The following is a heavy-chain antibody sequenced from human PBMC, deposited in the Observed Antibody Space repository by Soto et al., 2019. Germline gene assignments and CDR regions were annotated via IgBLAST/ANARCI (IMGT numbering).Heavy chain of an antibody. CDR3: ARGQSYYDYIWGSPKYFQH. V-gene: IGHV3-66*01. D-gene: IGHD3-16*01. Sequence: GGSLRLSCAASGFTVSSNYMSWVRQAPGKGLEWVSVIYSGGSTYYADSVKGRFTISRDNSKNTLYLQMNSLRAEDTAVYYCARGQSYYDYIWGSPKYFQHWGQGTLVTVSS. J-gene: IGHJ1*01. CDR2: IYSGGST. CDR1: GFTVSSNY.